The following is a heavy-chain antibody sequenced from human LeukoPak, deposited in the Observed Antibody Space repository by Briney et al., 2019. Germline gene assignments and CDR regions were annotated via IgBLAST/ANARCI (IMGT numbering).Heavy chain of an antibody. CDR1: GFTFSSYS. J-gene: IGHJ6*03. CDR3: VKDSGNSYMDF. Sequence: GGSLRLSCAASGFTFSSYSMNWVRQAPGKGLEWVSSISSSSSYIYYVDSVRGRFTISRDNAKSSMYLQMNSLRADDTAVYYCVKDSGNSYMDFWGKGTTVTTSS. CDR2: ISSSSSYI. V-gene: IGHV3-21*06. D-gene: IGHD3-10*01.